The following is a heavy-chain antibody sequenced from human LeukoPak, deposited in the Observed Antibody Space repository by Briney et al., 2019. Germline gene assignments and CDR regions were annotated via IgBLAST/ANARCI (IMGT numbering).Heavy chain of an antibody. D-gene: IGHD1-26*01. Sequence: GGSLRLSCAASGFTFRTYAMTWVRQAPGKGLEWVSSITGNGGSTYYADSVKGRFTISRDNSKNTLYLQMDSLRAGDTAVYHCARDSGSYLQPTDYWGQGTLVTVSS. CDR2: ITGNGGST. CDR3: ARDSGSYLQPTDY. J-gene: IGHJ4*02. CDR1: GFTFRTYA. V-gene: IGHV3-23*01.